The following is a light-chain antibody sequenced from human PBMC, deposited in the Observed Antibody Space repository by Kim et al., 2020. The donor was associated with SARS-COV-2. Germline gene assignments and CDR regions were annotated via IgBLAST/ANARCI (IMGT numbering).Light chain of an antibody. V-gene: IGLV3-19*01. Sequence: ALGQTVRLTCPRDSLRIYSASWYQQKPGQAPILVIYDDTNGASGIPDRVSGSRSGNTASLTITGAQAEDEADYYCNSRDSSGHLVVFGGGTQLTVL. J-gene: IGLJ2*01. CDR2: DDT. CDR1: SLRIYS. CDR3: NSRDSSGHLVV.